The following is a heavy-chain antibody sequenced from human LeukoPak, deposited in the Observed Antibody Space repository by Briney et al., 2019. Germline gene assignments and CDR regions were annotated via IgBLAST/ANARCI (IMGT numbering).Heavy chain of an antibody. CDR1: GFTFSSYA. Sequence: GGSLRLSCAASGFTFSSYAMSWVRQAPGKGLEWVSAISESGVSTYYADSVKGRFTVSRDNAKNSLYLQMNSLRAEDTAVYYCARDGPSYGDYDYYYMDVWGKGTTVTVSS. V-gene: IGHV3-23*01. D-gene: IGHD4-17*01. J-gene: IGHJ6*03. CDR3: ARDGPSYGDYDYYYMDV. CDR2: ISESGVST.